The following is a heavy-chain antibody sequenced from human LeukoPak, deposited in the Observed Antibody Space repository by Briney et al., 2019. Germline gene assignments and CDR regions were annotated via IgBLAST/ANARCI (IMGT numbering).Heavy chain of an antibody. CDR1: GGTFSSYA. V-gene: IGHV1-69*13. CDR3: ARDLEPYSSSEYYYYYMDV. D-gene: IGHD6-13*01. J-gene: IGHJ6*03. CDR2: IIPIFGTA. Sequence: ASVKVSCKASGGTFSSYAISWVRQAPGQGLEWMGGIIPIFGTANYAQKFQGRVTITADESTSTAYMELSSLRSEDTAVYYCARDLEPYSSSEYYYYYMDVWGKGTTVTVSS.